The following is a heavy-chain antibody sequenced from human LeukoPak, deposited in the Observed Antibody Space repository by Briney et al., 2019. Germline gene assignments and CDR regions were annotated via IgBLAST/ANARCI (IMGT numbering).Heavy chain of an antibody. Sequence: GGSLRLSCAASGFTFSSYWMHWVRQAPGKGLVWVSRISPDGSTTGHADSVKGRFTLSRDNAKNTLYLQMSSLRAEDTALYYCARSVGATDYFDYWGQGTLVTVSS. J-gene: IGHJ4*02. CDR3: ARSVGATDYFDY. CDR2: ISPDGSTT. V-gene: IGHV3-74*01. D-gene: IGHD1-26*01. CDR1: GFTFSSYW.